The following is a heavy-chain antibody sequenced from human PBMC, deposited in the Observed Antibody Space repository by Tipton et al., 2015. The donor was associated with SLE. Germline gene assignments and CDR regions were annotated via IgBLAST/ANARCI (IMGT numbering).Heavy chain of an antibody. J-gene: IGHJ4*02. CDR3: ARARCYVNSGYYDFDF. CDR1: GSSISTPYY. CDR2: IFHSGTA. Sequence: TLSLTCNVSGSSISTPYYWGWIRQTPGKGLEWIANIFHSGTAYYNPSLESRVTTSIDTSNNQFSLNVTSVIATDTAVYYCARARCYVNSGYYDFDFWGQGTLVTVSA. V-gene: IGHV4-38-2*02. D-gene: IGHD3-22*01.